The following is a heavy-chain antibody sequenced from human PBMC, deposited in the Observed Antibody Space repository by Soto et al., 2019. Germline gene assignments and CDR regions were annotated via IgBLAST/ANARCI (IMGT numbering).Heavy chain of an antibody. CDR3: AKVLSSGSYSGALEY. J-gene: IGHJ4*02. Sequence: GALRLSCVASGFSITSFAMSWVRQAPGKGLEWASAISASGGSTYADSVKGRFTISRDNSKNTLYLQMNSLRVEDTAVYYCAKVLSSGSYSGALEYWGQGALVTVSS. CDR1: GFSITSFA. D-gene: IGHD1-26*01. CDR2: ISASGGST. V-gene: IGHV3-23*01.